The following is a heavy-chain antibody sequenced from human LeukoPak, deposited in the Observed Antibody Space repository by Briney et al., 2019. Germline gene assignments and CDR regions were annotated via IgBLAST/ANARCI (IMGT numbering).Heavy chain of an antibody. CDR3: ARDDYGDYEALQH. Sequence: GGSLRLSCAASGFTFSSYSMNWVRQAPGKGLEWVSSISSSSSHIYYADSVKGRFTISRDNAKNSLYLQMNSLRAEDTAVYYCARDDYGDYEALQHWGQGTLVTVSS. CDR2: ISSSSSHI. J-gene: IGHJ1*01. D-gene: IGHD4-17*01. V-gene: IGHV3-21*01. CDR1: GFTFSSYS.